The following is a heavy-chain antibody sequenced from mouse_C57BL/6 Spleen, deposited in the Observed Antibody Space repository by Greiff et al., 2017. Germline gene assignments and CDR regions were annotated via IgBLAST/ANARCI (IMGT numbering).Heavy chain of an antibody. V-gene: IGHV1-15*01. Sequence: VQLQQSGAELVRPGASVTLSCKASGYTFTDHEMHWVKQTPVHGLEWIGAIDPETGGTAYNQKFKGKAILTADKSSSTAYMELRSLTSEDSAVYYCTKWDYYGSLDYWGQGTTLTVSS. CDR1: GYTFTDHE. CDR2: IDPETGGT. CDR3: TKWDYYGSLDY. D-gene: IGHD1-1*01. J-gene: IGHJ2*01.